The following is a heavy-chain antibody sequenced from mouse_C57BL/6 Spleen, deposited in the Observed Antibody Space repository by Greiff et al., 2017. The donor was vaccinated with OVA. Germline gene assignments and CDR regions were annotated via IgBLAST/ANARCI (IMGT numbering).Heavy chain of an antibody. V-gene: IGHV2-3*01. J-gene: IGHJ1*03. CDR2: IWGDGST. D-gene: IGHD2-4*01. CDR3: AKYYDYDRYFDV. CDR1: GFSLTSYG. Sequence: QVQLKESGPGLVAPSQSLSITCTASGFSLTSYGVSWVRQPPGKGLEWLGVIWGDGSTTYYSALISSLSISKDNAKSQVFLKLNSLHTDDTATYYCAKYYDYDRYFDVWGTGTTVTVSS.